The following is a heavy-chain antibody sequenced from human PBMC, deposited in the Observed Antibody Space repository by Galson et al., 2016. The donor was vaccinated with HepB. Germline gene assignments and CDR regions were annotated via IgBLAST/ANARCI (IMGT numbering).Heavy chain of an antibody. V-gene: IGHV4-39*01. J-gene: IGHJ6*03. CDR2: VYYSGTT. D-gene: IGHD3-9*01. CDR1: GASLSSSSYY. Sequence: SETLSLTCTVSGASLSSSSYYWGWIRQPPGKGLEWIGTVYYSGTTYRNPSLESRVTIFVDTSNNQFSLKLTYVTAADTALYYCARLKGNILRVDYYMDVWGKGTRVTVSS. CDR3: ARLKGNILRVDYYMDV.